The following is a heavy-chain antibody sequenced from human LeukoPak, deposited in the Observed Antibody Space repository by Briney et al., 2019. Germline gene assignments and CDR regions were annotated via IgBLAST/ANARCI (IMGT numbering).Heavy chain of an antibody. J-gene: IGHJ4*02. CDR1: GFTFSNYW. Sequence: PGRSLRLSCAASGFTFSNYWMHWVRQAPGKGLEWVATIKQDGSEKYYVDSAKDRFTISRENAKNSLYLQMNSLRAGDTAVYYCARGGGEYSSGLIDYWGQGTLVTVSS. D-gene: IGHD6-19*01. CDR3: ARGGGEYSSGLIDY. V-gene: IGHV3-7*01. CDR2: IKQDGSEK.